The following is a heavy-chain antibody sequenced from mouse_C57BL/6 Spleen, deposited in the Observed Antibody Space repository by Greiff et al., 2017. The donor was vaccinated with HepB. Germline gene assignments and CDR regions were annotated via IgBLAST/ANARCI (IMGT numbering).Heavy chain of an antibody. CDR1: GFTFTDYY. V-gene: IGHV7-3*01. CDR3: ARYSNYEGWFAY. J-gene: IGHJ3*01. CDR2: IRNKANGYTT. Sequence: EVQGVESGGGLVQPGGSLSLSCAASGFTFTDYYMSWVRQPPGKALEWLGFIRNKANGYTTEYSASVKGRFTISRDNSQSILYLQMNALRAEDSATYYCARYSNYEGWFAYWGQGTLVTVSA. D-gene: IGHD2-1*01.